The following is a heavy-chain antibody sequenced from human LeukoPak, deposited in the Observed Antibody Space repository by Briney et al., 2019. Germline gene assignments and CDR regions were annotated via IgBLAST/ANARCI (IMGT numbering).Heavy chain of an antibody. V-gene: IGHV3-30*04. D-gene: IGHD2-15*01. CDR1: GFTFSSYA. CDR2: KSYDGSNK. J-gene: IGHJ4*02. Sequence: PGRSLRLSCAASGFTFSSYAMHWVRQAPGKGLEWVAVKSYDGSNKYYADSVKGRFTISRDNSKNTLYLQMNSLRAEDTAVYYCARDGGDIVVVVAASTGSGYFDYWGQGTLVTVSS. CDR3: ARDGGDIVVVVAASTGSGYFDY.